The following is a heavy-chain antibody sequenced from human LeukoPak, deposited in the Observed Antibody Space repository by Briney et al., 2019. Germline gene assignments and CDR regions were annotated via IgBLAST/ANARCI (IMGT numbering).Heavy chain of an antibody. CDR3: ANARLVVTAAEY. V-gene: IGHV3-23*01. Sequence: GGSLRLSCAASGFTFSSYAMSWVRQAPGKGLEWVSAISGSGGSTYYADSVKGRFTISRDNSRNTLYLQMNSLRADDTAVYYCANARLVVTAAEYWGQGTLVTVSS. J-gene: IGHJ4*02. CDR2: ISGSGGST. CDR1: GFTFSSYA. D-gene: IGHD2-21*02.